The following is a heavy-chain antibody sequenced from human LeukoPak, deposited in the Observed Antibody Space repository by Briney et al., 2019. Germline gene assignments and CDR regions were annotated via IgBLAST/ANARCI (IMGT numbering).Heavy chain of an antibody. Sequence: PGGSLRLSCGASGFMFSNNWMSWVRQAPGKVLEWMANIKPDGSNEYYADSVKGRFTISRDNAKNSLYLHMNSLRVEDTAIYYCVININWSFGSWGQGDVVIVSS. J-gene: IGHJ4*02. CDR1: GFMFSNNW. D-gene: IGHD1-1*01. V-gene: IGHV3-7*01. CDR2: IKPDGSNE. CDR3: VININWSFGS.